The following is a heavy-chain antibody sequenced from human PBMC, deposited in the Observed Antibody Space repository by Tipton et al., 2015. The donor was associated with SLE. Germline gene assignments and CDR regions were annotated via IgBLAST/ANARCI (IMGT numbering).Heavy chain of an antibody. CDR3: AKDRGWGAAAGTKDDAFDI. J-gene: IGHJ3*02. D-gene: IGHD6-13*01. CDR2: ISWNSGSI. CDR1: GFTFDDYA. Sequence: SLRLSCAASGFTFDDYAMHWARQAPGKGLEWVSGISWNSGSIGYADSVKGRFTISRDNAKNSLYLQMNSLRAEDTALYYCAKDRGWGAAAGTKDDAFDIWGQGTMVTVSS. V-gene: IGHV3-9*01.